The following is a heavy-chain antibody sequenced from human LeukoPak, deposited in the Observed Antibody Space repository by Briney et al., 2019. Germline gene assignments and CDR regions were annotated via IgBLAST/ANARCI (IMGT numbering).Heavy chain of an antibody. V-gene: IGHV3-30*01. CDR1: GFTFSNHA. D-gene: IGHD3-10*01. CDR3: ARGGSGSYYYYFYYMDV. J-gene: IGHJ6*03. Sequence: PGRSLRLSCAASGFTFSNHAIHWVRQAPGKGLEWVSIISYDGSKKYYADSVKGRFTISRDNSKNTLYLQINSLNTEDTAVYYCARGGSGSYYYYFYYMDVWGKGTTVTVSS. CDR2: ISYDGSKK.